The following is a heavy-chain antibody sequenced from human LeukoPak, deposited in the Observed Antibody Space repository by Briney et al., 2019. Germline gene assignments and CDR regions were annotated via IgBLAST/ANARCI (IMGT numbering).Heavy chain of an antibody. CDR2: IRSKVYGGTT. CDR3: TRDALWYFDY. CDR1: GFTVSSNY. D-gene: IGHD3-10*01. J-gene: IGHJ4*02. V-gene: IGHV3-49*04. Sequence: GGSLRLSCAASGFTVSSNYMSCVRQAPGKGLEWVGFIRSKVYGGTTEYAASVKGRFTISRDDSKSIVDLQMNSLKTEDTAVYYCTRDALWYFDYWGQGTLVTVAS.